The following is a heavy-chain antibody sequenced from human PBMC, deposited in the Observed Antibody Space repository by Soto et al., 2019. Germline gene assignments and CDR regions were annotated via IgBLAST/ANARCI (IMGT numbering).Heavy chain of an antibody. CDR1: GFTFSSYA. V-gene: IGHV3-23*01. D-gene: IGHD1-26*01. J-gene: IGHJ4*02. CDR2: TSGSGGST. CDR3: AKARGSYRDC. Sequence: GGSLRLSCAASGFTFSSYAMSWVRQAPGKGLEWVSGTSGSGGSTFYADSVKSRFTISRDNSKNTLYLQMNSLRAEDTAVYYCAKARGSYRDCWGQGTLVTVS.